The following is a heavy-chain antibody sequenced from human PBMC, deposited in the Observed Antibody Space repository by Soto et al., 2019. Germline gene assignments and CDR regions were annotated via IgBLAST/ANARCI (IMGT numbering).Heavy chain of an antibody. Sequence: QVQLQESGPGLVKPSQTLSLTCTVSGGSISIGVYYWNWIRQHPGKGLEWIGYTYQTGSTYYNPSLESRVTISGDPSKSQFSLKLSSVTAADTAVYYCARIGNPDASLYFDYWGQGALVTVSS. V-gene: IGHV4-31*03. CDR1: GGSISIGVYY. CDR2: TYQTGST. CDR3: ARIGNPDASLYFDY. J-gene: IGHJ4*02.